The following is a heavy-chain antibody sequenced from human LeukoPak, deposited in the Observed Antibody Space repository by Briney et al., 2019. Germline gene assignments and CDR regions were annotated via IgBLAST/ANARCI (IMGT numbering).Heavy chain of an antibody. V-gene: IGHV3-7*01. CDR2: IEEDGSDK. J-gene: IGHJ4*02. CDR1: GFSFRNYW. CDR3: ARLKDGGTIFDY. D-gene: IGHD3-10*02. Sequence: PGGSLRLSCIGYGFSFRNYWMSWVRQAPGKGLEWVASIEEDGSDKFYVDSVKGRFTISRDNTKNSVFVQMNSLWAEDTAVYYCARLKDGGTIFDYWGQGILVSVAS.